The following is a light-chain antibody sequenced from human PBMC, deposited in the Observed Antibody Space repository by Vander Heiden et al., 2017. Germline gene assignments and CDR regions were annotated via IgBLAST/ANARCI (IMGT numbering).Light chain of an antibody. CDR2: AAS. J-gene: IGKJ4*01. CDR1: QSVRSNC. Sequence: ELVFTQSPGTLSLSPGERATLSCRASQSVRSNCLTWYQQKPGQAPRLLIYAASSRATGIPDRFSGSGSGTDFTLTISRLEPEDFAVYYCQQYGSSAPVSFGGGTKVEIK. V-gene: IGKV3-20*01. CDR3: QQYGSSAPVS.